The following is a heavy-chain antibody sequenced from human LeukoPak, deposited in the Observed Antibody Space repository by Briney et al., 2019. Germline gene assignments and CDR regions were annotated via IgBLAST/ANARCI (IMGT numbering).Heavy chain of an antibody. V-gene: IGHV3-30-3*01. Sequence: GGSLRLSCAASGFTFSSYVLYRVRQAPGKGLEWVAVISYDGSNKYYADSVKGRFTISRDNSKNTLYLQMNSLRAEDTAVYYCARGVQSGGIYQYGFDIWGQGTMVTVSS. J-gene: IGHJ3*02. CDR3: ARGVQSGGIYQYGFDI. CDR2: ISYDGSNK. D-gene: IGHD1-26*01. CDR1: GFTFSSYV.